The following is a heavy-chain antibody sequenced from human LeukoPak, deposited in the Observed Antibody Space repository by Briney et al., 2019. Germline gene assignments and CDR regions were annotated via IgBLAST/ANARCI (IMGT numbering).Heavy chain of an antibody. Sequence: PGGSLRLSCAASGFTFSSYAMSWVRQAPGKGLEWVSAISGSGGSTYYADSVKGRFTISRDNSKNTLYLQMNSLRAEDTAVYYCVKTLGPSATAAGDYWGQGILVTVSS. CDR1: GFTFSSYA. V-gene: IGHV3-23*01. CDR2: ISGSGGST. D-gene: IGHD1-26*01. J-gene: IGHJ4*02. CDR3: VKTLGPSATAAGDY.